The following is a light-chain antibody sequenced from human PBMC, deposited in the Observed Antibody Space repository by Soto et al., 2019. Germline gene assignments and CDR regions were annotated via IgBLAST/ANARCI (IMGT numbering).Light chain of an antibody. Sequence: EIVLTQSPGTLSLSPGERATLSCRASQSVSSSYLAWYQQKPGQAPRLLIYGASSRAIGIPDRFSGSGSGTDFTLTISRPEPEDFAVYYCQQYASSPTFGGGTKVEIK. J-gene: IGKJ4*01. CDR2: GAS. V-gene: IGKV3-20*01. CDR3: QQYASSPT. CDR1: QSVSSSY.